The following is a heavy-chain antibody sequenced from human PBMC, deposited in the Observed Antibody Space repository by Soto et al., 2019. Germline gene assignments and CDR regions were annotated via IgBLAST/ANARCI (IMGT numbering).Heavy chain of an antibody. CDR3: AKDAVYNDGLWLMDH. D-gene: IGHD2-21*01. V-gene: IGHV3-23*05. CDR2: IYGSGRGI. Sequence: GGSLRLSCTASGLPHSSFAMMWVRQAPGKGLECVSGIYGSGRGIEYADSVRGRFTISRDNSKNTVYLQMTDLRADDTAVYYCAKDAVYNDGLWLMDHWGQGTQVTVSS. J-gene: IGHJ4*02. CDR1: GLPHSSFA.